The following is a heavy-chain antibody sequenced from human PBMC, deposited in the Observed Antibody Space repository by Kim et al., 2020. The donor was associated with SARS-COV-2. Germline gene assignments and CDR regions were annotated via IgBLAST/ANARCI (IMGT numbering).Heavy chain of an antibody. V-gene: IGHV3-7*03. D-gene: IGHD3-10*01. CDR1: GFTFSAYW. J-gene: IGHJ4*02. CDR2: IKQDGSEK. Sequence: GGSLRLSCAASGFTFSAYWMIWVRQAPGKGQEGVANIKQDGSEKNYVDSVKGRFTISRDNAKNSLYLHMNNLSVEDTAVYYCARALLSSEGYWGQGVLVT. CDR3: ARALLSSEGY.